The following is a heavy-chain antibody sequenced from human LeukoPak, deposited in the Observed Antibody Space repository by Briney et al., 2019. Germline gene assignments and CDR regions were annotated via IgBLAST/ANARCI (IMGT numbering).Heavy chain of an antibody. J-gene: IGHJ4*02. D-gene: IGHD1-26*01. V-gene: IGHV3-23*01. CDR2: VNADGGNT. CDR3: TKRVKYGGTWDHFAD. Sequence: PGGSLRLSCAASGFTFDNYRVSWVRQAPGKGLEWVSTVNADGGNTYYADSVKGRFTISRDNSKSTLILQMNSLRVEDTALYSSTKRVKYGGTWDHFADWGQGTLVTVSS. CDR1: GFTFDNYR.